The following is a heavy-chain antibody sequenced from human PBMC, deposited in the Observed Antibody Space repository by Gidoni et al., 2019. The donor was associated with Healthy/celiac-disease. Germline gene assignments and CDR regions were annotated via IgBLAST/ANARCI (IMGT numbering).Heavy chain of an antibody. CDR3: AREPINDILTGYYGVDY. CDR1: GGSISSGDYY. Sequence: QVQLQESGPGLVKPSQTLSLTCTVSGGSISSGDYYWSWIRQPPGKGLEWIGYIYYSGSTYYNPSLKSRVTISVDTSKNQFSLKLSSVTAADTAVYYCAREPINDILTGYYGVDYWGQGTLVTVSS. CDR2: IYYSGST. D-gene: IGHD3-9*01. J-gene: IGHJ4*02. V-gene: IGHV4-30-4*08.